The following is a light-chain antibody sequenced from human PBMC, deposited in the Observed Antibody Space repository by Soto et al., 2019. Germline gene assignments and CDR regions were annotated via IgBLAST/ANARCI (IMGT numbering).Light chain of an antibody. CDR3: QQYNFYPLT. CDR2: DAS. CDR1: QSISSW. J-gene: IGKJ4*01. Sequence: DIQMTQSLSTLSASVGDRVTITCRASQSISSWLAWYQQKPGKAPQVVIYDASSLESGVPSRFSGSGSGTEFTLTISSLQPDDFATYYCQQYNFYPLTFGGGNKVEIK. V-gene: IGKV1-5*01.